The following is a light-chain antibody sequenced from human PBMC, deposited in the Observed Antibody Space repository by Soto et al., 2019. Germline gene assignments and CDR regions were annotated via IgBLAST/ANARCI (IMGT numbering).Light chain of an antibody. J-gene: IGKJ4*01. V-gene: IGKV3-15*01. Sequence: EIVMTQSPATLSVSPGETATLSCRASQSVSYNLAWYQQKPGQGPGLVIYGAFSRATGIPARFSGSGSGTEFTLTISSLQSEDFAVYYCQQYKNWPPLTFGGGTKVEIK. CDR1: QSVSYN. CDR2: GAF. CDR3: QQYKNWPPLT.